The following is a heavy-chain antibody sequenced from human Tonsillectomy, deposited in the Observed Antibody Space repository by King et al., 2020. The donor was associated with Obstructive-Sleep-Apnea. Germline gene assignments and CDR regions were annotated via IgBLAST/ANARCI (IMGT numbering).Heavy chain of an antibody. D-gene: IGHD4-23*01. CDR3: ARLGYCGGNYYGMDV. Sequence: VQLVESGGGVVQPGRSLRLSCAASGFTFSSYGMHWVRQAPGKGLEWVAVIWYDGSNKYYADSVKGRFTISRDNSKNTLYLQMNSLRAEDTAVYYCARLGYCGGNYYGMDVWGQGTTVTVSS. CDR1: GFTFSSYG. CDR2: IWYDGSNK. J-gene: IGHJ6*02. V-gene: IGHV3-33*01.